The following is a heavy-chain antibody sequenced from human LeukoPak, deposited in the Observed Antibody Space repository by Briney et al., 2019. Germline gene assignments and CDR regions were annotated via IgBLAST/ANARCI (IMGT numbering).Heavy chain of an antibody. V-gene: IGHV1-46*01. J-gene: IGHJ4*02. CDR3: ASDGYSSGWYVLDY. D-gene: IGHD6-19*01. CDR1: GYTFISHY. CDR2: INPGGST. Sequence: ASVKVSCKASGYTFISHYMHWVRQAPGQGLEWMGIINPGGSTSYAQKFQGRVTMTRDTSTSTVYMELSSLRSEDTAVYYCASDGYSSGWYVLDYWGQGTLVTVSS.